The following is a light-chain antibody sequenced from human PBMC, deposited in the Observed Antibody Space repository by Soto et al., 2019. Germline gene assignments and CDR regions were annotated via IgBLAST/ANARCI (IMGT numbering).Light chain of an antibody. J-gene: IGKJ2*01. CDR2: AAS. V-gene: IGKV1-39*01. CDR1: QSINNF. Sequence: DIQMTQSPSSLSASVGDRVTITCRASQSINNFLNWYRHKPGEAPNLLIYAASNLQSGVPSRFTGSGSGTDFTLTISSLQPEDFATYYCQQSNSLPYTFGQGTKLEIK. CDR3: QQSNSLPYT.